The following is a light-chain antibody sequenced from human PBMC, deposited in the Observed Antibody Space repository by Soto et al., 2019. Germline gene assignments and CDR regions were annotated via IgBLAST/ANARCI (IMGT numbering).Light chain of an antibody. CDR2: QSA. J-gene: IGKJ1*01. CDR3: LQGHSHST. CDR1: QSISRQ. V-gene: IGKV1-5*03. Sequence: DIKMTQSPSTLSASVGDRVSITCRASQSISRQLASYQQKPGKAPNLLIYQSANFVTGVPSRFTGSGSGTEFPLTICSLQPDDLAPYYCLQGHSHSTFGQGTKVEV.